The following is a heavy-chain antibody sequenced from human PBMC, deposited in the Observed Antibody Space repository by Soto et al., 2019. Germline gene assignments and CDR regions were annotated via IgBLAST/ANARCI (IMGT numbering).Heavy chain of an antibody. CDR1: GFTFSSYS. CDR2: ISSSSSYI. J-gene: IGHJ5*02. D-gene: IGHD1-7*01. Sequence: GGSLRLSCAASGFTFSSYSMNWVRQAPGKGLEWVSSISSSSSYIYYADSVKGRFTISRDNAKNSLYLQMNSLRAEDTAVYYCARVITGTQKNWFDPWGQGTLVTVSS. V-gene: IGHV3-21*01. CDR3: ARVITGTQKNWFDP.